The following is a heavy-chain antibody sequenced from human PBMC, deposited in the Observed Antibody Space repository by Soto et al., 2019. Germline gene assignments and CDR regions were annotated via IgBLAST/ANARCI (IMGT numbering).Heavy chain of an antibody. D-gene: IGHD3-10*01. CDR2: IIPILGIG. J-gene: IGHJ1*01. V-gene: IGHV1-69*02. CDR1: GGTFSSYT. CDR3: ARGGSGEYFQH. Sequence: QVQLVQSGAEVKKPGSSVKVSCKASGGTFSSYTISWVRQAPGQGLEWMGRIIPILGIGNYAQKFQGRVTITADKSTSTAYMELSSLRSEDTAVYYCARGGSGEYFQHWGQGTLVTVSS.